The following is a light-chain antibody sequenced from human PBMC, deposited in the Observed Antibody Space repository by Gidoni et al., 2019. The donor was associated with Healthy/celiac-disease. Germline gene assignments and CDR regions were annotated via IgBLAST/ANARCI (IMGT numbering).Light chain of an antibody. CDR3: QQSYSTWP. CDR1: KSISSS. CDR2: SAS. Sequence: DIQMTQSPSSQSASVGDRVTITCRASKSISSSLNWYQQKPGKAPKLLIYSASSLQSGFPSRCSGSGSAPDFTLTISSLQPEDFATYYCQQSYSTWPFGQGPKVEIK. V-gene: IGKV1-39*01. J-gene: IGKJ1*01.